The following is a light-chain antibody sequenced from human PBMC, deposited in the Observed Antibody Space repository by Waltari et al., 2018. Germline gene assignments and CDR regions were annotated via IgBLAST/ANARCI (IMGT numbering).Light chain of an antibody. CDR1: SSDIGSTY. Sequence: QSVLTQPPSASGTPGQRVTISCSGSSSDIGSTYVYWYQQLPGTAPKLLIYRSNWWPSGVPDRFSGSRSGTSASLAISGLRSEDEADYHCAAWDDSLSGPVFGGGTKLTVL. V-gene: IGLV1-47*01. CDR2: RSN. J-gene: IGLJ3*02. CDR3: AAWDDSLSGPV.